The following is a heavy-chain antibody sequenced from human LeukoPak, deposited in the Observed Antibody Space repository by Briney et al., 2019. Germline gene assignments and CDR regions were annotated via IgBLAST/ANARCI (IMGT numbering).Heavy chain of an antibody. D-gene: IGHD2/OR15-2a*01. J-gene: IGHJ1*01. CDR1: GGSISSYY. CDR3: ARDRPSTH. CDR2: IHYSGST. V-gene: IGHV4-59*01. Sequence: SETLSLTCTVSGGSISSYYWSWIRQPPGKGLEWIGYIHYSGSTNYNPSLKSRVTISVDTSKNQFSLKLSSVTAADTAVYYCARDRPSTHWGQGTLVTVSS.